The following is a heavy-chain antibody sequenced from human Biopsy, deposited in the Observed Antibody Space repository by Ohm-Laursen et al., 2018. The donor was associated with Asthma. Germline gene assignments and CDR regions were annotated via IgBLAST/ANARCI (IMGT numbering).Heavy chain of an antibody. Sequence: PGTLSLTCTVSGVSINSYHWTWVRQPPGKGLEWIGNIHYSGSTHSSPSLKRRLTLSLDTAKSQISLRLSSVIAADTAVYYCAGFCSGGNCPDHWGQGALVTVSS. CDR2: IHYSGST. D-gene: IGHD2-15*01. CDR3: AGFCSGGNCPDH. CDR1: GVSINSYH. V-gene: IGHV4-59*01. J-gene: IGHJ4*02.